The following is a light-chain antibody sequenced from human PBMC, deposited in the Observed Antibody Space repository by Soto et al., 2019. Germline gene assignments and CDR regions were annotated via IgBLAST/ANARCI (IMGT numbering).Light chain of an antibody. CDR3: QQYNSYPIT. CDR2: KAS. CDR1: QSISSW. Sequence: DIQMTQSPSTLSASVGDRVTITCRASQSISSWLAWYQQEPWKAPKILIYKASSLESGVPSRFSGSGSGTEFTLTISSLQPDDFATYYCQQYNSYPITFGQGTRLEIK. J-gene: IGKJ5*01. V-gene: IGKV1-5*03.